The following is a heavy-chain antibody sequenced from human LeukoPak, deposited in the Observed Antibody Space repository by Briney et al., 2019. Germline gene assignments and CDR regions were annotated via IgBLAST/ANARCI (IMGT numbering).Heavy chain of an antibody. V-gene: IGHV1-2*02. J-gene: IGHJ4*02. CDR2: INPNSGGT. CDR3: ARDLSTAYYYDSSGYYLNSVFDY. D-gene: IGHD3-22*01. CDR1: GYTFTGYY. Sequence: ASVKVSCKASGYTFTGYYMHWVRQAPGQGLEWMGWINPNSGGTNYAQKFQGRVTMTRDTSISTAYMELSRLRSDDTAVYYCARDLSTAYYYDSSGYYLNSVFDYWGQGTLVTVSS.